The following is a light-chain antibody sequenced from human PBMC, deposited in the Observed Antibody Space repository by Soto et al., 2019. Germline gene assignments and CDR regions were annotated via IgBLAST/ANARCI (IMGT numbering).Light chain of an antibody. CDR2: GSS. V-gene: IGKV3-20*01. CDR1: QSCNSNF. Sequence: EIVLTQSPGTLSLSPGERATLSCRTSQSCNSNFLAWYQQKPGQAPRLLVDGSSTRAAGVPDRFSGSGSGTDFTLTISRLEPDDFAVYECQQYGRPPLLYTFGQGTKMGVK. J-gene: IGKJ2*01. CDR3: QQYGRPPLLYT.